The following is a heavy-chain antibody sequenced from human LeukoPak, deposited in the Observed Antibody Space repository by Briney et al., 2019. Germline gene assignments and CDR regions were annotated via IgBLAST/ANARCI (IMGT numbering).Heavy chain of an antibody. CDR3: AKGGSPYYYDSSGYYYPDY. V-gene: IGHV3-23*01. Sequence: PGGSLRLSCAASGFTFSSYAMSWVRQVPGKGLEWVSVISGSGGSTYYADSVKGRFTISRDDSKNTLYLQMNSLRAEDTAVYYCAKGGSPYYYDSSGYYYPDYWGQGTLVTVSS. D-gene: IGHD3-22*01. J-gene: IGHJ4*02. CDR2: ISGSGGST. CDR1: GFTFSSYA.